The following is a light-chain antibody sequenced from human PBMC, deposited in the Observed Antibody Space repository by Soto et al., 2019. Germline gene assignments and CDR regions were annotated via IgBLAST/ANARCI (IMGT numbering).Light chain of an antibody. CDR1: SSDVGGYKY. J-gene: IGLJ1*01. CDR3: YSYTTSGTYV. V-gene: IGLV2-14*01. Sequence: QSVLTQPASVSGSPGQSIAISCTGNSSDVGGYKYVSWYQQHPAKVPKLMIYDVSNRPSGVSYRFSGSKFGNTASLIISGLQAEDEADYYCYSYTTSGTYVFGTGTKVTVL. CDR2: DVS.